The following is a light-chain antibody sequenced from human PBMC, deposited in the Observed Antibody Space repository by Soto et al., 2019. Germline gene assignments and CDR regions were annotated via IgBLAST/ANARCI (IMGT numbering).Light chain of an antibody. V-gene: IGLV8-61*01. J-gene: IGLJ7*01. CDR2: STN. Sequence: QAVVTQEPSFSVSPGGTITLTCGLSSGSVSITHYPSWYQQTPGQAPRTLMYSTNTRSSGVPDRFSGAILGNKAALTITGAQADDEADYYCVLCMGSGIVAFGGGTQLTVL. CDR1: SGSVSITHY. CDR3: VLCMGSGIVA.